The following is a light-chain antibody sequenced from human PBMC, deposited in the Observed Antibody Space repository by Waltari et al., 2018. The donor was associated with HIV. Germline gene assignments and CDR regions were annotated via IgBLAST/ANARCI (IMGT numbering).Light chain of an antibody. CDR3: RQVYSNPIT. CDR2: AAS. CDR1: QGIYSY. J-gene: IGKJ5*01. Sequence: DIQLTQSPSFLSASVGDRITITCRASQGIYSYLAWYQQKPEKAPNLLIYAASTLQSGVPSRFSGSGSGTEFTLTISDLRPEDVATYCCRQVYSNPITFSQGTRLEI. V-gene: IGKV1-9*01.